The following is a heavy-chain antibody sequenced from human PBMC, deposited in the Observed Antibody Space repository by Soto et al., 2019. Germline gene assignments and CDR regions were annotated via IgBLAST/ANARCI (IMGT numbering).Heavy chain of an antibody. CDR1: GASVTRDGNC. J-gene: IGHJ4*02. CDR3: DREVDGYSQFAY. V-gene: IGHV4-30-2*01. CDR2: IYHGGST. D-gene: IGHD5-18*01. Sequence: TSETLSLTCSVSGASVTRDGNCWTWIRQAPGKGLEFVASIYHGGSTFYNPSLRSRVTISLDRSKNKFSLKLTSVTAADTAVYYCDREVDGYSQFAYWAQGTIVTVSS.